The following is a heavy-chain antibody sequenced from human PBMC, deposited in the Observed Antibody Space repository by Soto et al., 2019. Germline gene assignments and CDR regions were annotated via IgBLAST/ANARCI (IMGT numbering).Heavy chain of an antibody. Sequence: SETLSLTCTVSGGSISSYYWSWIRQPPGKGLEWIGYIYYSGSTNYNPSLKSRVTISEDTSKNQFSLKLSSVTAADTAVYYCARVYGPYYYYYGRAVGGQGPRVTVSS. CDR1: GGSISSYY. CDR3: ARVYGPYYYYYGRAV. V-gene: IGHV4-59*01. CDR2: IYYSGST. D-gene: IGHD2-8*01. J-gene: IGHJ6*02.